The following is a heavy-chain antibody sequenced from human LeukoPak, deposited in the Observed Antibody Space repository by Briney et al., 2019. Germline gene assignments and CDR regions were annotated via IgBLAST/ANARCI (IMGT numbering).Heavy chain of an antibody. V-gene: IGHV1-18*01. CDR3: ARDFRTGIAVAGKVWFDP. CDR1: GGTFSSYA. D-gene: IGHD6-19*01. Sequence: ASVKVSCKASGGTFSSYAISWVRQAPGQGLEWMGWISAYNGNTNYAQKLQGRVTMTTDTSTSTAYMELRSLRSDNTAVYYCARDFRTGIAVAGKVWFDPWGQGTLVTVSS. CDR2: ISAYNGNT. J-gene: IGHJ5*02.